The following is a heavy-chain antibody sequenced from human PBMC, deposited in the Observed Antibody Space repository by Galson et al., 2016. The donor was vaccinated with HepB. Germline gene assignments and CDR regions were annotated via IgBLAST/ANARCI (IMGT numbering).Heavy chain of an antibody. CDR2: VSSSSAYV. CDR1: GFSFSTYT. CDR3: ARDRSRFSSGYYTGARDVFAI. Sequence: SLRLSCAASGFSFSTYTMNWVRQAPGKGLEWISYVSSSSAYVDYADSVKGRFTISRENAKNSLYLQMNSLRAEDTAVCYCARDRSRFSSGYYTGARDVFAIWGQVTVVTVSS. V-gene: IGHV3-21*01. D-gene: IGHD3-3*01. J-gene: IGHJ3*02.